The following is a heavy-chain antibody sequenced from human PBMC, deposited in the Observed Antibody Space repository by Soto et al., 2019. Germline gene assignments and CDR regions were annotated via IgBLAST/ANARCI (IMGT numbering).Heavy chain of an antibody. Sequence: EVQLVESGGGLVQPGGSLKLSCAASGFIFSDSAMNWVRQASGKGLEWVGHIRSKPNSHATAYAASVKGRFTISSDDSRNTVYLQMDSLKTEDTAVYYCTRYWHYAIDYWGQGTLVTVSS. J-gene: IGHJ4*02. CDR3: TRYWHYAIDY. V-gene: IGHV3-73*02. CDR2: IRSKPNSHAT. D-gene: IGHD1-7*01. CDR1: GFIFSDSA.